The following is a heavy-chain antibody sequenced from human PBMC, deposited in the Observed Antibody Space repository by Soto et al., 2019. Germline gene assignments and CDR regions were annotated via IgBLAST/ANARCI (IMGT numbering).Heavy chain of an antibody. J-gene: IGHJ4*02. CDR1: GFTFSSYA. Sequence: EVQLLESGGGLVQPGGSLRLSCAASGFTFSSYAMSWVRQAPGKGLEWVSSISGSGGSTYYADSVKGRFTISRDNSKNTLYVQMNSLRAEDTAAYYCAKRPSGVYDYAWGSYRPVYYFDYWGQGTLVTVSS. CDR3: AKRPSGVYDYAWGSYRPVYYFDY. V-gene: IGHV3-23*01. CDR2: ISGSGGST. D-gene: IGHD3-16*02.